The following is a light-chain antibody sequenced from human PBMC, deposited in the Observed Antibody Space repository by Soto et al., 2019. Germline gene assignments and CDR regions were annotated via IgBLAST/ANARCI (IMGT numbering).Light chain of an antibody. V-gene: IGLV1-44*01. CDR1: SSNIGVNT. J-gene: IGLJ2*01. CDR3: AAWDDILNVVL. CDR2: GNN. Sequence: QAVVTQPPSASGTPGQRVTISCSGSSSNIGVNTVNWYQQLPGTAPKLLIYGNNQRPSGVPDRFSGSKSGTSASLAISGLQSDDETDYYCAAWDDILNVVLFGGGTKLTVL.